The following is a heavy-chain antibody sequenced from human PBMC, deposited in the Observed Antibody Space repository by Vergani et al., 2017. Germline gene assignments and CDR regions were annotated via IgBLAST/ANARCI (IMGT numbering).Heavy chain of an antibody. Sequence: EVQLVESGGGLVKPGGSLRLSCAASGFTFSNACMSWVRQAPGKGLEWVGRIKYKTDGGTTDYAAPVKGRFHSTRDDSTSTLYLQMSSLKTEDTAVYYCTTDMDNGAFDIWGQGTMVTVSS. CDR1: GFTFSNAC. CDR2: IKYKTDGGTT. J-gene: IGHJ3*02. V-gene: IGHV3-15*01. D-gene: IGHD2-2*03. CDR3: TTDMDNGAFDI.